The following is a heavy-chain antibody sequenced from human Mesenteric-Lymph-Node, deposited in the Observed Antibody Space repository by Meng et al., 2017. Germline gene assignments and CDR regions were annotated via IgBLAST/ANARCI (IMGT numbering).Heavy chain of an antibody. CDR3: ARDLLRSSTGGLDY. V-gene: IGHV1-3*01. CDR1: GYTFTSYA. J-gene: IGHJ4*02. Sequence: ASVKVSCKASGYTFTSYAMHWVRQAPGQRLEWMGWINAGNGNTKYSQKFQGRVTITRDTSASTAYIELSSLRSEDTAVYYCARDLLRSSTGGLDYWGQGTLVTVSS. D-gene: IGHD6-13*01. CDR2: INAGNGNT.